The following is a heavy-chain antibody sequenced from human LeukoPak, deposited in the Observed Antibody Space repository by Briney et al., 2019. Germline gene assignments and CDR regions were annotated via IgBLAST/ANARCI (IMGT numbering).Heavy chain of an antibody. V-gene: IGHV3-48*03. CDR2: ISSSGSII. D-gene: IGHD5-18*01. CDR1: GFSFSSYE. Sequence: GGSLRLSCAASGFSFSSYEMNWVRQAPGTGLEWISYISSSGSIIYYADSVKGRFTISRDIAKNSLYLQMNSLRAEDTAVYYCARERYNYGYGMDVWGQGTTVTVSS. CDR3: ARERYNYGYGMDV. J-gene: IGHJ6*02.